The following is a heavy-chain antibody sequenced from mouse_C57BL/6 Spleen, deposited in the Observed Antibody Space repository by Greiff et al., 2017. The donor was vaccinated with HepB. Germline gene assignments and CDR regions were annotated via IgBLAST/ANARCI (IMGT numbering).Heavy chain of an antibody. CDR2: IDPSDIYT. CDR1: GYTFTSYW. Sequence: QVQLQQPGAELVKPGASVKLSCKASGYTFTSYWMQWVKQRPGQGLEWIGEIDPSDIYTNYNQKFKGKATLTVDTSSSTAYMQLSSLTSEDSAVYYCARGYSNYDAMDYWGQGTSVTVSS. V-gene: IGHV1-50*01. CDR3: ARGYSNYDAMDY. J-gene: IGHJ4*01. D-gene: IGHD2-5*01.